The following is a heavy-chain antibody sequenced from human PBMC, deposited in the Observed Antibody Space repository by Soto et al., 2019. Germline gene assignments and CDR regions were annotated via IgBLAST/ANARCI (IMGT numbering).Heavy chain of an antibody. CDR3: AREITIFGVVLYGMDV. Sequence: PGGSLRLSCAASGFTFSSDSMNWVRQAPGKGLEWVSYISSSSSTIYYADSVKGRFTISRDNAKNSLYLQMNSLRDEDTAVYYCAREITIFGVVLYGMDVWGQGTTVTVSS. CDR2: ISSSSSTI. J-gene: IGHJ6*02. V-gene: IGHV3-48*02. CDR1: GFTFSSDS. D-gene: IGHD3-3*01.